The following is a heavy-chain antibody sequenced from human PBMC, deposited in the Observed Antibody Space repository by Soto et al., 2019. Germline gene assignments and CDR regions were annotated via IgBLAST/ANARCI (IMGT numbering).Heavy chain of an antibody. CDR3: ARYRYYYYYMDV. Sequence: XXTLSLPFTVSGGSISSYYWRWIRQPPGKGLEWIGYIYYSGSTNYNPSLKSRVTISVDTSKNQFSLKLSSVTAADTAVYYCARYRYYYYYMDVWGKGTTVTVSS. V-gene: IGHV4-59*01. J-gene: IGHJ6*03. CDR1: GGSISSYY. CDR2: IYYSGST.